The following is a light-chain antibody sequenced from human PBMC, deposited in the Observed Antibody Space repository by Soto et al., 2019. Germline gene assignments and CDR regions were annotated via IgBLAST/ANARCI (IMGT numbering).Light chain of an antibody. CDR1: SSNIGNNA. CDR2: GVS. J-gene: IGLJ3*02. CDR3: SSYTAYTTLWV. V-gene: IGLV1-36*01. Sequence: QAVVTQPPSVSEAPRQRVTISCSGSSSNIGNNAVNWYQQHPGKAPKLIIYGVSNRPSGVSNRFSASKSGNAASLTISGLQAEDEADYYCSSYTAYTTLWVFGGGTKLTVL.